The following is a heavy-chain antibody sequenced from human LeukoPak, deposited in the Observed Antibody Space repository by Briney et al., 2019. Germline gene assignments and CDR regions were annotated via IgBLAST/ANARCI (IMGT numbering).Heavy chain of an antibody. CDR3: ARGSSPSPAGDY. Sequence: SQTLSLTCTVSGGSISSGSYYWSWIRQPAGKGLEWIGRIYTSGSTNYNPSLKSRVTISVDTSKNQFSLKLSSVTAADTAVYYCARGSSPSPAGDYWGQGTLVTVSS. V-gene: IGHV4-61*02. CDR2: IYTSGST. J-gene: IGHJ4*02. CDR1: GGSISSGSYY.